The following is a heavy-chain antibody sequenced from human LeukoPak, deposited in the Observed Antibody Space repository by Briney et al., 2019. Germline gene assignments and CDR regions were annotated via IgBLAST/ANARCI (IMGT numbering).Heavy chain of an antibody. CDR2: ISGSGGST. D-gene: IGHD4-17*01. Sequence: GGSLRLSCAASGLTFSSFAMSWVRQAPGKGLEWVSVISGSGGSTYYADSVKGRFTISRDNSKNTLYLQMNSLRAEDTAVYYCAKAIYGDYVPDYWGQGTLVTVSS. J-gene: IGHJ4*02. CDR3: AKAIYGDYVPDY. CDR1: GLTFSSFA. V-gene: IGHV3-23*01.